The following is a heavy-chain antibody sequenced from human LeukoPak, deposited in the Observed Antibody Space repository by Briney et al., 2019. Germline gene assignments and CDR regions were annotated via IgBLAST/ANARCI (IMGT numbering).Heavy chain of an antibody. V-gene: IGHV4-4*08. Sequence: SETLSLTCTVSGGSISSYYWNWIRQPAGKGLEWIGHIYTSGTTTNSNPSFKSRVAISLDTSKNHFSLKLSSVTAADTAVYYCARAKKRSGRSRNFYLDVWGKGTTVTVSS. CDR2: IYTSGTTT. D-gene: IGHD1-26*01. J-gene: IGHJ6*03. CDR1: GGSISSYY. CDR3: ARAKKRSGRSRNFYLDV.